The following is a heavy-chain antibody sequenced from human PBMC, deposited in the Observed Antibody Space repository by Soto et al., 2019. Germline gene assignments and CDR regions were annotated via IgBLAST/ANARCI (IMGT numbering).Heavy chain of an antibody. J-gene: IGHJ4*02. Sequence: PSATLSVTCTVAGGSISSYDGSWIRQPPGKGLEWIGYIYYSGSTNYNPSLKSRVTISVDTSKNQFSLKLSSVTAADTAVYYCARGALTTYFDYWGQGTLVTVSS. CDR1: GGSISSYD. V-gene: IGHV4-59*01. CDR2: IYYSGST. CDR3: ARGALTTYFDY.